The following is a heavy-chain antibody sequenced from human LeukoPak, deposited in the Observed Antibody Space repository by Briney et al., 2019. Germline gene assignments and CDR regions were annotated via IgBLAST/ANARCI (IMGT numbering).Heavy chain of an antibody. CDR2: IRYDGNNE. Sequence: PEGSLRLSCAASGFTLNRHGMHWVRQAPGKGLEWVAFIRYDGNNEYYTDSVKGRFTISRDNSKNTLYLQMNSLRPEDTAVYYCAKGQYSSSWYPFDYWGQGTLVTVSS. CDR1: GFTLNRHG. J-gene: IGHJ4*02. V-gene: IGHV3-30*02. CDR3: AKGQYSSSWYPFDY. D-gene: IGHD2-2*01.